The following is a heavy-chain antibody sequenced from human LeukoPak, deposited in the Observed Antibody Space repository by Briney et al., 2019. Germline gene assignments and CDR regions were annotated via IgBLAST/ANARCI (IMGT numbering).Heavy chain of an antibody. J-gene: IGHJ6*03. CDR2: ISGSGGST. CDR3: ARVLRYCSGGNCYSGGLGYMDV. CDR1: GFTFSSYG. D-gene: IGHD2-15*01. V-gene: IGHV3-23*01. Sequence: GGSLRLSCAASGFTFSSYGMSWVRQAPGKGLEWVSAISGSGGSTYYADSVKGRFTISRNNAKNSLFLQMNSLRAEDTAVYYCARVLRYCSGGNCYSGGLGYMDVWGKGTTVTISS.